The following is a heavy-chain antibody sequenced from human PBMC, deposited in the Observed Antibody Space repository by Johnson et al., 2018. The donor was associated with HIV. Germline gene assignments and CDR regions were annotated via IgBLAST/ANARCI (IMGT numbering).Heavy chain of an antibody. V-gene: IGHV3-20*04. CDR1: GFTFDDYD. CDR2: INWDVGST. J-gene: IGHJ3*01. Sequence: EVQLVESGGGVVRPGGSLRLSCSVSGFTFDDYDISWVRQTPGEGLEWVSDINWDVGSTDFADSVKGRFTISRDIANNSLYLQMNSLRAEDTALYYCAKRGGYCSGGACPHVFDVWGQGTMVTVSS. CDR3: AKRGGYCSGGACPHVFDV. D-gene: IGHD2-15*01.